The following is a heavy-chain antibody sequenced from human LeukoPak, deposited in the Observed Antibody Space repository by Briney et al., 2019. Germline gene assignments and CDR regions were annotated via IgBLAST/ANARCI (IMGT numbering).Heavy chain of an antibody. J-gene: IGHJ6*03. CDR1: GFTVSSNY. CDR2: IYSGGST. V-gene: IGHV3-53*01. CDR3: ARAPGYSSSWYATFYYMDV. D-gene: IGHD6-13*01. Sequence: GGSLRLSCAASGFTVSSNYMSWVRQAPGKGLEWVSVIYSGGSTYYADSVKGRFTISRGNSKNTLYLQMNSLRAEDTAVYYCARAPGYSSSWYATFYYMDVWGKGTTVTVSS.